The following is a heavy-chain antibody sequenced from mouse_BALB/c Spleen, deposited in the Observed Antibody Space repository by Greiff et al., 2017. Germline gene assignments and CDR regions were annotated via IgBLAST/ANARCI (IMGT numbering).Heavy chain of an antibody. J-gene: IGHJ4*01. CDR3: ARCGGNYVLYAMDY. V-gene: IGHV1S41*01. Sequence: DLVKPGASVKLSCKASGYTFTSYWINWIKQRPGQGLEWIGRIAPGSGITYYNEMFKGKATLTVDTSSSTAYIQLSSLSSEDSAVYFCARCGGNYVLYAMDYWGQGTSVTVSS. D-gene: IGHD1-1*02. CDR2: IAPGSGIT. CDR1: GYTFTSYW.